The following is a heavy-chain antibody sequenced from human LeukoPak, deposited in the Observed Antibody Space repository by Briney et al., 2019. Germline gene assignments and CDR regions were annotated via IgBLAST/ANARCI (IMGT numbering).Heavy chain of an antibody. CDR1: GFIFGSYA. CDR2: TSSDLNVK. D-gene: IGHD3-10*01. CDR3: AREGYYGSGSPPSLYFDY. Sequence: GRSLRLSCAASGFIFGSYAIHWVRQAPGKGLEWVAVTSSDLNVKLYADSVKGRFTISRDNSRSTLYLQMNSLRPEDTAIYYCAREGYYGSGSPPSLYFDYWGQGTLVTVSS. J-gene: IGHJ4*02. V-gene: IGHV3-30-3*01.